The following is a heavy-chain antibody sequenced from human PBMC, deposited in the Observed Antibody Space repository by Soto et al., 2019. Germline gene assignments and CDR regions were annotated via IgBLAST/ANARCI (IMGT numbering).Heavy chain of an antibody. J-gene: IGHJ5*02. D-gene: IGHD2-15*01. Sequence: LRLSCASSGFTFSDYYMSWIRQAPGKGLEWLSYISPGSRYPAYADSVKGRFTISRDNARRSLSLQMNSLTVDDTAIYYCVRGGGGGLFDPWGQGSMVTVSS. CDR1: GFTFSDYY. CDR3: VRGGGGGLFDP. CDR2: ISPGSRYP. V-gene: IGHV3-11*06.